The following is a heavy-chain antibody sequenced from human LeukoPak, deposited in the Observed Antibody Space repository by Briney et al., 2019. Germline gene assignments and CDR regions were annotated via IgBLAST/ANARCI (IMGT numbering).Heavy chain of an antibody. Sequence: GGSLRLSCAASGFSFDDYAMHWVRQAPGKGLEWVSLITWDGGNTYYADSVKGRFTISRDNAKNSLYLQMDSLRVEDTAVYYCARDVDYANPRHDYWGQGTLVTVSS. CDR3: ARDVDYANPRHDY. CDR2: ITWDGGNT. J-gene: IGHJ4*02. V-gene: IGHV3-43D*03. D-gene: IGHD4/OR15-4a*01. CDR1: GFSFDDYA.